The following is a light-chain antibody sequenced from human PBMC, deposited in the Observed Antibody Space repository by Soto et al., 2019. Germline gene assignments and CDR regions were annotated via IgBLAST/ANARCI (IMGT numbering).Light chain of an antibody. CDR2: EVT. J-gene: IGLJ1*01. CDR1: SLDVGGYNY. V-gene: IGLV2-14*03. Sequence: QSVLTQPASVSESPGQSITISCTGTSLDVGGYNYVSWYQQQPGKAPKLIIYEVTNRPSGVSDRFSGSKSDNTASLTISGLQTGDEADYYCCSYVSSKTYLFGTGTKVTVL. CDR3: CSYVSSKTYL.